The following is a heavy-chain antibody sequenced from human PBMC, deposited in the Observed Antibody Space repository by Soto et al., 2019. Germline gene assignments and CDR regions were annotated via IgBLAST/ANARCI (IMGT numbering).Heavy chain of an antibody. CDR1: GGSISSSSYY. J-gene: IGHJ4*02. D-gene: IGHD6-13*01. V-gene: IGHV4-39*07. Sequence: SETLSLTCTVSGGSISSSSYYWGWIRQPPGKGLEWIGSIYYSGSTYYNPSLKSRVTISVDTSKNQFSLKLSSVTAADTAVYYCARGRLIRAAAGTNYFDYWGQGTLVTVSS. CDR3: ARGRLIRAAAGTNYFDY. CDR2: IYYSGST.